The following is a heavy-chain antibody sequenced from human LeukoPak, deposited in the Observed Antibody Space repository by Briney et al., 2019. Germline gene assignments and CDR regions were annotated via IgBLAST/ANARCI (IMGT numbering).Heavy chain of an antibody. J-gene: IGHJ5*02. CDR1: GGSISSYY. CDR2: IYYSGST. Sequence: SETLSLTCTASGGSISSYYWSWIRQPPGKGLEWIGYIYYSGSTNYNPSLKSRVTISVDTSKNQFSLKLSSVTAADTAVYYCARVMVRGVIHNWFDPWGQGTLVTVSS. V-gene: IGHV4-59*01. CDR3: ARVMVRGVIHNWFDP. D-gene: IGHD3-10*01.